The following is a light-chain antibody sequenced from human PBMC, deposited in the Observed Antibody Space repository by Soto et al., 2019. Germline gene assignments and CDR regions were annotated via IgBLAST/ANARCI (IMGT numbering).Light chain of an antibody. CDR2: AAS. CDR1: QNIDYY. V-gene: IGKV1-39*01. CDR3: QQSYSSVRT. Sequence: DLQMTQSPSSLSASAGDRVTITCRASQNIDYYLNWFQQKPGKAPKLLIHAASTLQSGVPSRFSGSGSGTEFTLTISSLQSEDSATYYCQQSYSSVRTFGQGTKLEIK. J-gene: IGKJ2*01.